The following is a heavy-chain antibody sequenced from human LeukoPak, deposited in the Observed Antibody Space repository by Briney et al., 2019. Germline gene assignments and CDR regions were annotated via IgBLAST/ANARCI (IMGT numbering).Heavy chain of an antibody. D-gene: IGHD6-13*01. V-gene: IGHV1-69*05. CDR2: IIPIFGTA. J-gene: IGHJ5*02. CDR3: ARAHRRIAAAGSFDP. CDR1: GGTFSSYA. Sequence: ASVKVSCKASGGTFSSYAISWVRQAPGQGLEWMGGIIPIFGTANYAQKFQGRVTITTDESTSTAYMELSSLRSEDTAVYYCARAHRRIAAAGSFDPWGQGTLVTVSS.